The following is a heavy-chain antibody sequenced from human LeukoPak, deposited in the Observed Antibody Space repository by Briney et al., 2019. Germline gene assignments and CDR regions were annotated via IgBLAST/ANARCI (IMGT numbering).Heavy chain of an antibody. V-gene: IGHV4-39*01. CDR2: IYYSGST. CDR3: ASLPYYYGSGSYCDY. J-gene: IGHJ4*02. D-gene: IGHD3-10*01. Sequence: SETLSLTCTVSGGSISSSSYYWGWIRQPPGKGLEWIGSIYYSGSTYYNPSLKSRVTISVDTSKNQFSLKLSSVTAADTAVYYCASLPYYYGSGSYCDYWGQGTLVTVSS. CDR1: GGSISSSSYY.